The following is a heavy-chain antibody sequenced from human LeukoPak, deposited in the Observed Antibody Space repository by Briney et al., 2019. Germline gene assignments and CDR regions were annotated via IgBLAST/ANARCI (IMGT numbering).Heavy chain of an antibody. Sequence: SETLSLTCSVSGASISGGTYYWGWIRQPPGKGLEWIGSIYYTGSTYDNPSLKSRVTISVDTSKNQFSLKLSSVTAADTAVYYCARYCSSTSCYSTFDYWGQGTLVTVSS. CDR2: IYYTGST. CDR1: GASISGGTYY. CDR3: ARYCSSTSCYSTFDY. D-gene: IGHD2-2*01. V-gene: IGHV4-39*01. J-gene: IGHJ4*02.